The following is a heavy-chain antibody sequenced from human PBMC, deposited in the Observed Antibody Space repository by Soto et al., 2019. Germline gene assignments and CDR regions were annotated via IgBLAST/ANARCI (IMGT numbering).Heavy chain of an antibody. D-gene: IGHD2-21*02. V-gene: IGHV2-5*02. CDR2: FYWDGDR. Sequence: SGPTLVNPTQTLTLTCTFSGFSLSTGGMGVGWIRQPPGKALEWLALFYWDGDRRYSPSLMNRLTIAKDTSKNQVVLTMTNMDPVDTATYYCVHSRFGGDCLQSYSSHYYYGMDIWGQGTTVTVSS. J-gene: IGHJ6*02. CDR1: GFSLSTGGMG. CDR3: VHSRFGGDCLQSYSSHYYYGMDI.